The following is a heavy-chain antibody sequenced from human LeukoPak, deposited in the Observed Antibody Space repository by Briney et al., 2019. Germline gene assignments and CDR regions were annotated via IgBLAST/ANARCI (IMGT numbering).Heavy chain of an antibody. J-gene: IGHJ4*02. CDR1: GYSFTSYG. CDR2: ISIYNGNT. V-gene: IGHV1-18*01. D-gene: IGHD3-10*01. CDR3: ARELYASGLGDY. Sequence: GASVKVSCKASGYSFTSYGLSWVRQAPGQGLEWMGWISIYNGNTNYTQKLQGRLTMTRDTSTSTAYMELRGLKSDDTAIYYCARELYASGLGDYRGQGTLVTVSS.